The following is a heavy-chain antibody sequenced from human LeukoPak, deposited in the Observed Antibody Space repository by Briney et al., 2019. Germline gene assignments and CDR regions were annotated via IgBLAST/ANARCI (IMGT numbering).Heavy chain of an antibody. Sequence: GGSLRLSCAASGFNFDDYTMHWLRQPPGKGLHWVSLIIWDGGTIYYADSVKGRFTISRDNSKEVMYLQMDSLTTDDTALYYCAKMAVENYYDSSDYSDYYMDAWGKGTTVIVS. CDR3: AKMAVENYYDSSDYSDYYMDA. CDR1: GFNFDDYT. CDR2: IIWDGGTI. J-gene: IGHJ6*03. D-gene: IGHD3-22*01. V-gene: IGHV3-43*01.